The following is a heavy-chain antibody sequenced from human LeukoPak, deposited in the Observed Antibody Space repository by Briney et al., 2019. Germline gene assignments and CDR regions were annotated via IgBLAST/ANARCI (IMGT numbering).Heavy chain of an antibody. CDR3: ARDYYDSSGYYRFFY. D-gene: IGHD3-22*01. V-gene: IGHV4-34*01. CDR2: INRSGST. CDR1: GGSFSGYY. J-gene: IGHJ4*02. Sequence: SETLSLTCAVYGGSFSGYYWSWIRQPPGKGLEWIGEINRSGSTNYNPSLKSRVTISVDTSKNQFSLKLSSVTAADTAVYYCARDYYDSSGYYRFFYWGQGTLVTVSS.